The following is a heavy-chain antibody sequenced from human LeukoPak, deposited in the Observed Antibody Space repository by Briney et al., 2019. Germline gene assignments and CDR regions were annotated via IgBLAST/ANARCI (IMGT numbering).Heavy chain of an antibody. J-gene: IGHJ4*02. CDR2: IWYDGSNK. D-gene: IGHD6-13*01. V-gene: IGHV3-33*01. CDR1: GFTFSSNG. Sequence: PGRSLRLSCAASGFTFSSNGIHWVRQAPGKGLEWVAVIWYDGSNKYYADSVKGRFTISRDNSKNTLYLQMNSLRAEDTAVYYCARSSIAAAGHYFDYWGQGTLVTVSS. CDR3: ARSSIAAAGHYFDY.